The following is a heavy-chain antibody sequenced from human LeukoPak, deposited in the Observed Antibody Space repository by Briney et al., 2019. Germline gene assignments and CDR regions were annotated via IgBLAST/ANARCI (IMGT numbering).Heavy chain of an antibody. J-gene: IGHJ4*02. D-gene: IGHD6-6*01. Sequence: GASVKVSCKASGYIFINYGISWARQAPGHGLEWMGWISGSNGNTFSAQKFQGRVTMTTDARTVYMELRSLRSDDTAVYYCARDRDYSSSTLDFDSWGQGSLVIVSS. CDR1: GYIFINYG. CDR3: ARDRDYSSSTLDFDS. CDR2: ISGSNGNT. V-gene: IGHV1-18*01.